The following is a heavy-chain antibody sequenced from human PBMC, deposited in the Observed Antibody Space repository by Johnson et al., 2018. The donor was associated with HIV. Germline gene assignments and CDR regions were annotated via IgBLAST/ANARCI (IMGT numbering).Heavy chain of an antibody. CDR1: GFTVSSNY. CDR3: ARAPQAKGYSSSWYWGHGNAFDI. J-gene: IGHJ3*02. CDR2: IPYDGYNK. Sequence: QVQLVESGGGLVQPGGSLRLSCAASGFTVSSNYMSWVRQAPGKGLEWVAVIPYDGYNKYYADSVRGRFTISSNNSQNTLYLQMSSRRAEDTAGYYCARAPQAKGYSSSWYWGHGNAFDIWGQGTMVTVSS. D-gene: IGHD6-13*01. V-gene: IGHV3-30-3*01.